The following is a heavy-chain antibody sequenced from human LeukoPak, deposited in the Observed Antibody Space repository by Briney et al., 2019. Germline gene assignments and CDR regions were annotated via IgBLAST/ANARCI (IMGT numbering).Heavy chain of an antibody. CDR3: ARDRATNFYYYYGMDV. CDR1: GFTVSSNY. D-gene: IGHD3-3*01. J-gene: IGHJ6*02. Sequence: GGSLSLSCAASGFTVSSNYMSWVRQAPGKGLEWVSVIYSGGSTYYADSVKGRFTISRDNSKNTLYLQMNSLRAEDTAVYYCARDRATNFYYYYGMDVWGQGTTVTVSS. V-gene: IGHV3-53*01. CDR2: IYSGGST.